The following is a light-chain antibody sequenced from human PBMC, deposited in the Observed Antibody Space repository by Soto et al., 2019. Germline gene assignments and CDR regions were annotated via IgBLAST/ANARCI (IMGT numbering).Light chain of an antibody. CDR3: QKRSNGPSGT. J-gene: IGKJ1*01. CDR2: DAS. CDR1: QSVTNY. Sequence: EIVLTQSPATLSLSPGERATLSCRASQSVTNYLAWYQQNPGRAPRLLIYDASNRATGIPARFSGSGSGTDFPLTIRTLELKDFAFYYCQKRSNGPSGTFGKGTKGNIK. V-gene: IGKV3-11*01.